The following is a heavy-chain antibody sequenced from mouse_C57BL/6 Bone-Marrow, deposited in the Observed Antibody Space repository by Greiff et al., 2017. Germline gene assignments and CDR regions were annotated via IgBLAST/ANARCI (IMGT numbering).Heavy chain of an antibody. CDR2: ISSDGGST. CDR1: EYEFPSHD. J-gene: IGHJ4*01. V-gene: IGHV5-2*03. D-gene: IGHD2-2*01. Sequence: EVMLVESGGGLVQPGESLKLSCESNEYEFPSHDMSWVRKTPEKRLELVAAISSDGGSTYYPDTMERRFIISRDNTKKTLYLQMSSLRSEDTAVYYCARQGYYYAMDYWGQGTSVTVSS. CDR3: ARQGYYYAMDY.